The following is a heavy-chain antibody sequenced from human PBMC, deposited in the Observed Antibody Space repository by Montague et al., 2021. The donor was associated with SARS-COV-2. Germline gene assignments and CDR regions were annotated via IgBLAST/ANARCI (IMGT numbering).Heavy chain of an antibody. CDR3: ARLKRYFDSSGPPSAFDF. V-gene: IGHV4-39*02. CDR2: IYYTGNT. Sequence: SETLSLTCTVAGGSITNNIDYWAWIRQPPGKGLEWIGSIYYTGNTXYNPSLKSRVTISVVTSKNHFTLKLSSVTAAETAVYYCARLKRYFDSSGPPSAFDFWGQGTKVTVSS. J-gene: IGHJ3*01. CDR1: GGSITNNIDY. D-gene: IGHD3-22*01.